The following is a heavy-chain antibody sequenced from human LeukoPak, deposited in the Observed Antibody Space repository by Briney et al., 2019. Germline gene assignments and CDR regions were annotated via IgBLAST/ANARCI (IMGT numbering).Heavy chain of an antibody. J-gene: IGHJ6*03. V-gene: IGHV3-48*03. Sequence: GGSLRLSCAASGFTFSSYEMNWVRQAPGKGLEWVSYISSSGSTIYYADSVKGRFTISRDNAKNSLYLQMNSLRAEDTAIYYCAKDQSYDIFYYYLDVWGKGTAVTVSS. D-gene: IGHD3-9*01. CDR3: AKDQSYDIFYYYLDV. CDR1: GFTFSSYE. CDR2: ISSSGSTI.